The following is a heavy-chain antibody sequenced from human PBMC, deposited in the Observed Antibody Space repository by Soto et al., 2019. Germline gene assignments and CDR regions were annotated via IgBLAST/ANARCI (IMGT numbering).Heavy chain of an antibody. D-gene: IGHD6-19*01. Sequence: GGSLRLSCAASALTFSSYAMSWVRQTPRKGLKWVSTISGSGTSAYYADSVQGRLTFSRDNSKNTLYLQMNSLRAEDTAVYYCAKMSDGWYGAFHIWGQGTMVTVSS. J-gene: IGHJ3*02. CDR3: AKMSDGWYGAFHI. V-gene: IGHV3-23*01. CDR1: ALTFSSYA. CDR2: ISGSGTSA.